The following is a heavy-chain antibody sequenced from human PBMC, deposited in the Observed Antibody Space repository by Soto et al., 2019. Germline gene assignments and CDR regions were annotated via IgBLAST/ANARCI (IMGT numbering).Heavy chain of an antibody. Sequence: SETLSLTCTVSGGSISSGGYYWSWIRQHPGKGLEWIGYIYYSGSTYYNPSLKSRVTISVDTSKNQFSLKLSSVTAADTAVYYCARDRRGYYDSSGYYPLIFDYWGQGTLVTVSS. J-gene: IGHJ4*02. CDR3: ARDRRGYYDSSGYYPLIFDY. CDR1: GGSISSGGYY. D-gene: IGHD3-22*01. V-gene: IGHV4-31*03. CDR2: IYYSGST.